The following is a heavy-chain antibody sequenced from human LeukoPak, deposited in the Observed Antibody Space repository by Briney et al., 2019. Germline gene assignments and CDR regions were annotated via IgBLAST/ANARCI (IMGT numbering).Heavy chain of an antibody. V-gene: IGHV3-74*01. CDR2: INSDGSST. Sequence: PGGSLRLSCAASGFTFSRFWMQWVRQAPGKGLVWVSRINSDGSSTNYADSVKGRFTISRDNAKNTLYLQMNSLTVEDTAVYYCARWGDGKKFDYWGQGTLVTVSS. CDR1: GFTFSRFW. D-gene: IGHD3-16*01. CDR3: ARWGDGKKFDY. J-gene: IGHJ4*02.